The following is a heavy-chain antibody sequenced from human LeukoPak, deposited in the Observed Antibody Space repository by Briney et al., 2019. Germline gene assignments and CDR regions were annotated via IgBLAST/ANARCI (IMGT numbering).Heavy chain of an antibody. CDR3: AKDRSRYDILTGYYLGYAFDI. Sequence: GGSLRLSCAASGFTFSSYAMSWVRQAPGKGLEWVSAISGSGSTYYADSVKGRFTISRDNSKNTLYLQMNSLRAEDTAVYYCAKDRSRYDILTGYYLGYAFDIWGQGTMVTVSS. D-gene: IGHD3-9*01. CDR2: ISGSGST. J-gene: IGHJ3*02. V-gene: IGHV3-23*01. CDR1: GFTFSSYA.